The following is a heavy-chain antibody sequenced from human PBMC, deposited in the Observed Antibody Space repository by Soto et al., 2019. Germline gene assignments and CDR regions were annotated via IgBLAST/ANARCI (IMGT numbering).Heavy chain of an antibody. CDR3: AKGSTIFGVVIAGMDA. Sequence: GGSLRLSCAASGFTFSSYGMHWVRQAPGKGLEWVAVISYDGSNKYYADSVKGRFTISRDNSKNTLYLQMNSLRAEDTAVYYCAKGSTIFGVVIAGMDAWGQGTTVTVSS. D-gene: IGHD3-3*01. V-gene: IGHV3-30*18. J-gene: IGHJ6*02. CDR2: ISYDGSNK. CDR1: GFTFSSYG.